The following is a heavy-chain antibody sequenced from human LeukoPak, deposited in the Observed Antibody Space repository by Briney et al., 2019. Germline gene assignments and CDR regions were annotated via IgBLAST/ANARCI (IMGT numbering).Heavy chain of an antibody. CDR3: AKVSLVYCGGDGFSGLDY. D-gene: IGHD2-21*02. V-gene: IGHV3-30*18. CDR2: ISYDGGKK. J-gene: IGHJ4*02. CDR1: GFAFGPYV. Sequence: GGSLTLSCTASGFAFGPYVMHWVRHAPRKGLERVGVISYDGGKKFYADSVKRRLTISRDNSKNTLYLQMSSLRAEDTAMYYCAKVSLVYCGGDGFSGLDYWGQGTLVTVSS.